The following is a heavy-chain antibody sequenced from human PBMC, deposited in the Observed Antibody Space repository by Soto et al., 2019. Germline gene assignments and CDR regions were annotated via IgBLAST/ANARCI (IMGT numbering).Heavy chain of an antibody. CDR3: ARGAAAAGERTDY. Sequence: SETLSLTCAFYGGSFSGYYWSLIRQPPGKGLEWIGEINHSGSTNYNPSLKSRVTISVDTSKNQFSLKLSSVTAADTAVYYCARGAAAAGERTDYWGQGTLVTVSS. CDR1: GGSFSGYY. D-gene: IGHD6-13*01. J-gene: IGHJ4*02. CDR2: INHSGST. V-gene: IGHV4-34*01.